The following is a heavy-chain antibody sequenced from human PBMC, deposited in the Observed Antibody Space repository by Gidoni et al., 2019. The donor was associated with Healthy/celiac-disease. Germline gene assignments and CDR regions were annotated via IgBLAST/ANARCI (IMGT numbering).Heavy chain of an antibody. CDR1: GFTFSSSA. J-gene: IGHJ4*02. CDR3: AKVDSSGFNGDY. V-gene: IGHV3-23*01. D-gene: IGHD3-22*01. CDR2: ISGSGGST. Sequence: EVQLLESGGGLVQPGGSLRLSCAASGFTFSSSAMSWVRQAPGKGLEWVSAISGSGGSTYYADSVKGRFTISRDNSKNTLYLQMNSLRAEDTAVYYCAKVDSSGFNGDYWGQGTLVTVSS.